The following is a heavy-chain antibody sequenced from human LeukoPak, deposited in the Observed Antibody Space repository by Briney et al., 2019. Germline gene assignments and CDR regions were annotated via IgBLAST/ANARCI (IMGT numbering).Heavy chain of an antibody. CDR2: IYTSGIT. J-gene: IGHJ4*02. Sequence: SETLSLTCTVSGGSITSGSYYWRWLRQPAGKGLEWLGRIYTSGITNYNPSLKSRVTISVDKSKNQFSLRLSSVTAADTAVYYCARDYSSSYDYWGQGTLVTVSS. CDR3: ARDYSSSYDY. CDR1: GGSITSGSYY. D-gene: IGHD6-6*01. V-gene: IGHV4-61*02.